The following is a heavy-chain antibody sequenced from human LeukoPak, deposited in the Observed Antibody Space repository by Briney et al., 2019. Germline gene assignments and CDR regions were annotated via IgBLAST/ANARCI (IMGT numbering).Heavy chain of an antibody. Sequence: PSETLSLTCAVYGGSFSGYYWSWIRQPPGKGLEWIGEINHSGSTNYNPSLKSRVTISVDTSKNQFSLKLSSVTAADTAVYYCARGYSYGPYYFDYWGQGTLVTASS. CDR1: GGSFSGYY. CDR2: INHSGST. V-gene: IGHV4-34*01. D-gene: IGHD5-18*01. J-gene: IGHJ4*02. CDR3: ARGYSYGPYYFDY.